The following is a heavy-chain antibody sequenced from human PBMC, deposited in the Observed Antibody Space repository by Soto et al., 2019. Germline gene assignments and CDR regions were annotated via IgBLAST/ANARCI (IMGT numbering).Heavy chain of an antibody. CDR3: IPTTIAAWVPLEGSEDC. CDR1: GFTFSSYW. Sequence: GGSLRLSCAASGFTFSSYWMSWVRQAPGKGLDWVANIKRDGSERYYVDSVKGRFTISRDNAKSSLYLQMNTLRAEDTAVYYCIPTTIAAWVPLEGSEDCWGQGTLVTVSS. D-gene: IGHD6-6*01. V-gene: IGHV3-7*01. CDR2: IKRDGSER. J-gene: IGHJ4*02.